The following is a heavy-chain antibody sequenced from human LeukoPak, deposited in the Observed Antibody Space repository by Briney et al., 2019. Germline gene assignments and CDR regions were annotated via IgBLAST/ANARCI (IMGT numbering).Heavy chain of an antibody. Sequence: SVKVSCKASGGTFSSYAISWVRQAPGQGLEWMGGIIPIFGTANYAQKFQGRVTITADESTSTAYMELSSLRSEDTAVYYCASGKAIVRGAPGYYGMDVWGQGTTVTVSS. CDR3: ASGKAIVRGAPGYYGMDV. D-gene: IGHD3-10*01. CDR1: GGTFSSYA. J-gene: IGHJ6*02. V-gene: IGHV1-69*13. CDR2: IIPIFGTA.